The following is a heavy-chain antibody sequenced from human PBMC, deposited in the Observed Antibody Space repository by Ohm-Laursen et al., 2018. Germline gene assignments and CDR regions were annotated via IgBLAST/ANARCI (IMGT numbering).Heavy chain of an antibody. Sequence: ATVKISCKASGYTFTTYYMHWVRQAPGQGLEWMGIINPSGGSTSYAQKFQGRVTITRDRSMSTAYMELSSLRSEDTAMYYCARSAGIAVAGNPPDDAFDIWGQGTMVTVSS. J-gene: IGHJ3*02. CDR1: GYTFTTYY. CDR2: INPSGGST. V-gene: IGHV1-46*01. D-gene: IGHD6-19*01. CDR3: ARSAGIAVAGNPPDDAFDI.